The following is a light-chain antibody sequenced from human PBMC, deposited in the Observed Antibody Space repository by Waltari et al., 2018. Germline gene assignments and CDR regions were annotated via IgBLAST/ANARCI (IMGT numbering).Light chain of an antibody. J-gene: IGLJ2*01. CDR2: DVN. CDR1: SSDVGGYNY. V-gene: IGLV2-14*03. Sequence: QSALTQPASASGSPGQSITISCPGTSSDVGGYNYVSWYQQHPGKAPKLMIFDVNNRPSGVSNLFSGSNSGNTASLTISGLQAEDEADYYCIAYISSSTLALYGGGTRLTVL. CDR3: IAYISSSTLAL.